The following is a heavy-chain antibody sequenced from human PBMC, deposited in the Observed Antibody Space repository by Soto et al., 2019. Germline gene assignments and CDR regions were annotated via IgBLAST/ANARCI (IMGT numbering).Heavy chain of an antibody. CDR1: GGSISSGGYY. CDR2: IFYTGTT. Sequence: SETLSLTCSVSGGSISSGGYYWSWIRQHPGKGLQWIGYIFYTGTTYYTPSLKSRVTMSVGTSQNQFSLNVTSLTAADTAVYFCARTVCSAGTCYQFDYWGRGTLVTVSS. V-gene: IGHV4-31*03. J-gene: IGHJ4*02. D-gene: IGHD2-15*01. CDR3: ARTVCSAGTCYQFDY.